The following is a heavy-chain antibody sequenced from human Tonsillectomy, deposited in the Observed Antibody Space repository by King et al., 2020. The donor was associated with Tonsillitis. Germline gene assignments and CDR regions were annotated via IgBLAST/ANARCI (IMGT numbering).Heavy chain of an antibody. CDR3: ATVFRGRPFDS. Sequence: VQLQASGPGLVKPSETLSLTCVVSGDSINNNYWSWIRQPPGKGLEWVGYIYYSGSTNYNPSLKSRVSMSVDTSKIQLSLKLSSVTAADTAVYYCATVFRGRPFDSWGQGALVTVSS. J-gene: IGHJ4*02. D-gene: IGHD2-8*01. CDR2: IYYSGST. CDR1: GDSINNNY. V-gene: IGHV4-59*01.